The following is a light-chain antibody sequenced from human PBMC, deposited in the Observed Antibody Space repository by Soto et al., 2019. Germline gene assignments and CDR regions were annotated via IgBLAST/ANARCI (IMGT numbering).Light chain of an antibody. CDR2: STS. J-gene: IGLJ2*01. V-gene: IGLV7-43*01. CDR1: AGAVTSAYY. CDR3: LLYYGGAQVL. Sequence: QTVVTQEPSLTVSPGGTVTLTCASSAGAVTSAYYTNWLQQKPGQAPRALIYSTSEKHSWTPARFSGSLLGGKAALTLSAAQPEDEADYYSLLYYGGAQVLFGGGTKLTVL.